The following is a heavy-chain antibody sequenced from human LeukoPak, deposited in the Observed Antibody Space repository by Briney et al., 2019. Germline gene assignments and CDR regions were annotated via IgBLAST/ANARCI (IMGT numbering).Heavy chain of an antibody. CDR3: ASCRWNYHYFQS. CDR1: GVTLSPYG. V-gene: IGHV3-66*01. J-gene: IGHJ4*02. Sequence: GGSLRLSCAASGVTLSPYGMHWVRQAPGKGLEWVSLIYTGGNTYYADSVKDRFTISRDTSRNTLYLQMNSLRADDTAVYYCASCRWNYHYFQSWGQGTLVTVSS. CDR2: IYTGGNT. D-gene: IGHD1-7*01.